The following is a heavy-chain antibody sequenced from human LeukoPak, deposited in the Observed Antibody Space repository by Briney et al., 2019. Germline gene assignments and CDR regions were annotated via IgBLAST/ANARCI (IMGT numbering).Heavy chain of an antibody. J-gene: IGHJ4*02. CDR2: ISGSSSTI. CDR1: GFTFSSYE. CDR3: ARDLKGDAARRHTFDY. V-gene: IGHV3-48*03. D-gene: IGHD6-6*01. Sequence: PGGSLRLSCAASGFTFSSYEMNWVRQAPGKGLEWVSYISGSSSTIYYADSVKGRFTISRDNAKNSLYLQMNSLRAEDTAVYFCARDLKGDAARRHTFDYWGPGTPVTVSS.